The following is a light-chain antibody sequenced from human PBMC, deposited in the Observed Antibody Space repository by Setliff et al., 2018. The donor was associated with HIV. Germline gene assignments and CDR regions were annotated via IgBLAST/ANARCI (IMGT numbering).Light chain of an antibody. J-gene: IGLJ1*01. CDR3: GTWDSSLSAGV. CDR1: SSNIGNNY. Sequence: QSVLTQPPSVSAAPGQKVTISCSGSSSNIGNNYVSWYQQLPGTAPTLLIYENNKRPSGIPDRFSGSKSGTSATLGITGLQTGDEADYYCGTWDSSLSAGVFGTGTKVTVL. V-gene: IGLV1-51*02. CDR2: ENN.